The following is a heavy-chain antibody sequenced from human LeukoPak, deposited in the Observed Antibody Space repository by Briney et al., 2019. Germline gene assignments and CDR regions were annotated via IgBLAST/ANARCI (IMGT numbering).Heavy chain of an antibody. J-gene: IGHJ4*02. CDR1: GFTFSSFA. CDR3: AKNRGGSCHSASNY. V-gene: IGHV3-23*01. Sequence: GGSLRLSCAASGFTFSSFAMTWVRQAPGKGLEWVSGICGDDGRTYYADSVKGRFTISRDNSQNTLYLQMDTLRAEDTAIYYCAKNRGGSCHSASNYWGQGTLVTVSS. D-gene: IGHD2-15*01. CDR2: ICGDDGRT.